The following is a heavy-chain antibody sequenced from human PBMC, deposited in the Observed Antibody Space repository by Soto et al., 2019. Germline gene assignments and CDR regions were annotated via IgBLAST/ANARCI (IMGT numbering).Heavy chain of an antibody. J-gene: IGHJ4*02. CDR2: ITHGGRP. CDR3: ATVPNPYTSGWTIDD. CDR1: GGSFSGYY. D-gene: IGHD6-19*01. V-gene: IGHV4-34*01. Sequence: SETLSLTCAVSGGSFSGYYWSWLRQPPGKGLEWIGEITHGGRPNYNPSLKSRVTISLDTSKNQFSLNLRSVTAADTGVYYCATVPNPYTSGWTIDDWGQGTPVTVSS.